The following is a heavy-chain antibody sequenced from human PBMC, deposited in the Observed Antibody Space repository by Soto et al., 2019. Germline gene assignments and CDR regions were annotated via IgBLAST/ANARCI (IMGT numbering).Heavy chain of an antibody. CDR1: GFTFSSYA. CDR3: GRCSSTSCHLGADY. J-gene: IGHJ4*02. Sequence: ESGGGVVQPGRSLRLSCAASGFTFSSYAMHWVHQAPGKGLEWVALISYDGSNKYYADSVKGRFTISRDNSKNTLYLQMNSLRTDDTAVYYCGRCSSTSCHLGADYWGQGTLVAVSS. D-gene: IGHD2-2*01. V-gene: IGHV3-30-3*01. CDR2: ISYDGSNK.